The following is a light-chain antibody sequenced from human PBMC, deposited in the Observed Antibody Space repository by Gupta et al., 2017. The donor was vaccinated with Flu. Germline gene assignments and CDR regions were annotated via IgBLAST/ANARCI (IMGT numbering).Light chain of an antibody. Sequence: DIQMTQSPSTLSASVGDRVTITCRASQSISSWLAWYQQKPGKAPKLLIYKASRVESGVPSRFSGSGSGTEFTLTISSRQPDDFATYYCQQENSYSVTFGQGTKVEIK. J-gene: IGKJ1*01. V-gene: IGKV1-5*03. CDR2: KAS. CDR1: QSISSW. CDR3: QQENSYSVT.